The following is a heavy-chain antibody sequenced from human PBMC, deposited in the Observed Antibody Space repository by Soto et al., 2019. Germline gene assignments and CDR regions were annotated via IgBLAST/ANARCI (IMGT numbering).Heavy chain of an antibody. V-gene: IGHV1-46*01. J-gene: IGHJ4*02. CDR3: ARAGLYDMSTGFYHGRGYSDS. D-gene: IGHD3-9*01. CDR2: INPSGGST. CDR1: GYTFTSYY. Sequence: ASVKVSCKASGYTFTSYYMHWVRQAPGQGLEWMGIINPSGGSTSYAQKFQGRVTMSVDTPKRQFSLRLGSVTAADTAVYYCARAGLYDMSTGFYHGRGYSDSWGQGALVTVSS.